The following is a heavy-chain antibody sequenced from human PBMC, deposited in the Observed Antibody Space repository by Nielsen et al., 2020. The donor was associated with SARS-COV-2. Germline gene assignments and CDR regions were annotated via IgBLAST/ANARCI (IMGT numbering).Heavy chain of an antibody. D-gene: IGHD3-10*01. Sequence: ASVKVSCKASGGTFSSYAISWVRQAPGQGLDWMGWISVHNDNTNYAQKVQGRVSMATDTSTSTAYMELRNLTSDDTAVYYCARTSGIRGRGGMDVWGQGTTVTVSS. CDR3: ARTSGIRGRGGMDV. CDR2: ISVHNDNT. V-gene: IGHV1-18*01. J-gene: IGHJ6*02. CDR1: GGTFSSYA.